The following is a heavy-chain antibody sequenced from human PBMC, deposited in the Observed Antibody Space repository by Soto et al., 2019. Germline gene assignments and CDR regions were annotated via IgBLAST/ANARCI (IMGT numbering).Heavy chain of an antibody. D-gene: IGHD6-13*01. CDR1: GFTFSAYV. Sequence: VVYPSLSCVASGFTFSAYVMSWVRQAPGKGLEWVSSITSSGGGTYYVDSVKGRLTVSRDNSKNTVYLQMNSMRDEDTSVYYCAKPTAAWGQGTLVRVSS. CDR3: AKPTAA. V-gene: IGHV3-23*01. J-gene: IGHJ4*02. CDR2: ITSSGGGT.